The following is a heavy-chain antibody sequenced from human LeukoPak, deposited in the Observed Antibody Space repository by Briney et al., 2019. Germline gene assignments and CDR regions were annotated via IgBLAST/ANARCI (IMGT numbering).Heavy chain of an antibody. J-gene: IGHJ4*02. CDR1: GASMSGLS. V-gene: IGHV4-4*09. D-gene: IGHD3-10*01. Sequence: SETLSLTCTVSGASMSGLSWSWIRQAPGKGLEWIGFVQPGGSTNYNPSLQSRVTISLDTSKNQFSLKLSSVTAADTAVYYCARTRKLRITMVRGGFDYWGQGTLVTVSS. CDR2: VQPGGST. CDR3: ARTRKLRITMVRGGFDY.